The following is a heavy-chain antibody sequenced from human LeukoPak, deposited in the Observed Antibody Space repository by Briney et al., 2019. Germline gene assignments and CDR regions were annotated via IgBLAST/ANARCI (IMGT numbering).Heavy chain of an antibody. D-gene: IGHD5-12*01. CDR1: GGSITSTNW. CDR2: TYHNGNT. CDR3: ARGPLVDIVATVWAQVYNYYYYMDV. J-gene: IGHJ6*03. V-gene: IGHV4-4*02. Sequence: PSGTLSLTCAVSGGSITSTNWWSWVRQSPGRGLEWIGETYHNGNTNYNPSLKSRLTISVDTSKNQFSLKLSSVTAADTAVYYCARGPLVDIVATVWAQVYNYYYYMDVWGKGTTVTVSS.